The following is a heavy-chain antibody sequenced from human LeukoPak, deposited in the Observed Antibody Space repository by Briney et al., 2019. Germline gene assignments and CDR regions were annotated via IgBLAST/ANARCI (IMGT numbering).Heavy chain of an antibody. V-gene: IGHV3-21*01. CDR1: GFTLSSYS. Sequence: GGSLRLSCAASGFTLSSYSMNWVRQAPGKGLEWVSSISSSSSYIYYADSVKGRFTISRDNAKNSLYPQMNSLRAEDTAVYYCARGGYSYGPPALDYWGQGTLVTVSS. CDR2: ISSSSSYI. J-gene: IGHJ4*02. CDR3: ARGGYSYGPPALDY. D-gene: IGHD5-18*01.